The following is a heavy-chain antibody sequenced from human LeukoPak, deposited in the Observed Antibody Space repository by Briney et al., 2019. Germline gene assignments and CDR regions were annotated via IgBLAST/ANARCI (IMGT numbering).Heavy chain of an antibody. J-gene: IGHJ4*02. D-gene: IGHD1-1*01. CDR2: VYYSGST. Sequence: SQTLSLTCTVSGGSINSGGYYWSWIRQHPGKGLEWIGSVYYSGSTNYSPSLQGRVIISLDTSRNQFSLKLSSVTAADTAVYYCASGDNDPLFDYWGQGALVTVSS. V-gene: IGHV4-31*03. CDR3: ASGDNDPLFDY. CDR1: GGSINSGGYY.